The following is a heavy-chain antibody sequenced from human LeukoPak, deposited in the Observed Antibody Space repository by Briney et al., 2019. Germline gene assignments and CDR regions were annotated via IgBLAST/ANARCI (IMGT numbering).Heavy chain of an antibody. J-gene: IGHJ4*02. Sequence: GGSLRLSCAASGFTFSNYNMNLVRLAPGKGLEWVSSISSSSTYISYADSVKGRFTISRDNAKNSLFLQMNSLRAEDTAVYYCARADVMGGQGTLVTVSS. CDR1: GFTFSNYN. CDR2: ISSSSTYI. CDR3: ARADVM. V-gene: IGHV3-21*01. D-gene: IGHD3-16*01.